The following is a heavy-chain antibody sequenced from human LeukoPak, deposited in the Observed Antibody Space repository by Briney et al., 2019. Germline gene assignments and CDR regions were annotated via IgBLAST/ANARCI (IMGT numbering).Heavy chain of an antibody. J-gene: IGHJ3*01. V-gene: IGHV3-74*01. Sequence: GGSLRLSCAASGFTFGNSWVHWVRQAPGKGLVWVSLINADGSTATYADSVKGRFTISRDNTRNTLSLQMNSLTIEDTAVYYCVVVVEPPDSDGFDVWGQGTMITVSS. CDR1: GFTFGNSW. CDR2: INADGSTA. D-gene: IGHD1-14*01. CDR3: VVVVEPPDSDGFDV.